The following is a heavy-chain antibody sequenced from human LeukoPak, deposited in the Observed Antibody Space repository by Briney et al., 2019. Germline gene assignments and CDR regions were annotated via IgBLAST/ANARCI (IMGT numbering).Heavy chain of an antibody. Sequence: ASVKVSCKASGYTFTSYGISWVRQAPGQGLEWMGWISAYNGNTNYAQKLQGRVTITADKSTSTAYMELSSLRSEDTAVYYCARDSPSKYYDFWSGYHYYYYMDVWGKGTTVTVSS. J-gene: IGHJ6*03. V-gene: IGHV1-18*01. D-gene: IGHD3-3*01. CDR1: GYTFTSYG. CDR3: ARDSPSKYYDFWSGYHYYYYMDV. CDR2: ISAYNGNT.